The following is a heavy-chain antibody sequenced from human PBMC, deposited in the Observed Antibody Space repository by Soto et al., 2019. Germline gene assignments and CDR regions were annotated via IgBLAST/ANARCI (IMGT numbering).Heavy chain of an antibody. V-gene: IGHV1-18*01. J-gene: IGHJ3*02. Sequence: ASVRVSCKASGYTFTSYGISWVRQAPGQGLEWMGWTSIYNGNTNYAQKLQGRVTMTTDTSKSTAYMDLRSLRSDDTAVYYCARRVPYSSSPLSNAFDIWGQGTMVTVSS. CDR2: TSIYNGNT. CDR1: GYTFTSYG. D-gene: IGHD6-6*01. CDR3: ARRVPYSSSPLSNAFDI.